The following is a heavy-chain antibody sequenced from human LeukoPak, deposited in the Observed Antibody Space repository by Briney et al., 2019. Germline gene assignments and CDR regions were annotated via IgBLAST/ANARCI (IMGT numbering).Heavy chain of an antibody. V-gene: IGHV3-23*01. Sequence: GGSLRLSCAASGFTFSSYTMTWVRQAPGKGLEWVSAISDNGGDTYYADSVKGRFTISRDNSKNTLYLQMTSLRAEDTAVYYCARDSSDYWGQGTLVTVSS. CDR1: GFTFSSYT. J-gene: IGHJ4*02. CDR3: ARDSSDY. CDR2: ISDNGGDT.